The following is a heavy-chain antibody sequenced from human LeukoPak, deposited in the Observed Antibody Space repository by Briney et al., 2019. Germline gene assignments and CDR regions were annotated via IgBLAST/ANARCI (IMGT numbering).Heavy chain of an antibody. J-gene: IGHJ5*02. Sequence: GGSLRLSCAASGFTFSSYGMHWVRQAPGKGLEWVAFIRYDGSNKYYADSVKGRFTISRDNSKNTLYLQMNSLRAEDTAVYYCAKGSGSYENWFDPWGQGTLVTVSS. V-gene: IGHV3-30*02. D-gene: IGHD1-26*01. CDR2: IRYDGSNK. CDR1: GFTFSSYG. CDR3: AKGSGSYENWFDP.